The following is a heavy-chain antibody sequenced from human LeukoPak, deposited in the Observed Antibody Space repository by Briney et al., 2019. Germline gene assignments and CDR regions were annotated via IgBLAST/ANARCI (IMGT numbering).Heavy chain of an antibody. J-gene: IGHJ6*03. CDR1: GFTFSSYW. D-gene: IGHD1-1*01. CDR2: IKQDGSEK. CDR3: AKVGNWNDVYYYMDV. V-gene: IGHV3-7*01. Sequence: GGSLRLSCAASGFTFSSYWMSWVRQAPGKGLEWVANIKQDGSEKYYVDSVKGRFTISRDNSKNTLYLQMSSLRPEDTAVYSCAKVGNWNDVYYYMDVWGKGTTVTISS.